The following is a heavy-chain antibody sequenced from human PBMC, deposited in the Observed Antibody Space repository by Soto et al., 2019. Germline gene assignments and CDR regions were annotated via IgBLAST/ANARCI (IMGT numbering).Heavy chain of an antibody. CDR3: ARTNFMTTVGGADY. V-gene: IGHV4-30-4*01. J-gene: IGHJ4*02. Sequence: QVQLQESGPGLVKPSQTLSLTCTVSGGSISSGDYYWSWIRQPPGKGLEWIGYIFYSGSTYYNPSLKSRLTISVDTSKNQFSLKLSSVTAADTAVYYCARTNFMTTVGGADYWGQGTLVTVSS. CDR1: GGSISSGDYY. D-gene: IGHD4-17*01. CDR2: IFYSGST.